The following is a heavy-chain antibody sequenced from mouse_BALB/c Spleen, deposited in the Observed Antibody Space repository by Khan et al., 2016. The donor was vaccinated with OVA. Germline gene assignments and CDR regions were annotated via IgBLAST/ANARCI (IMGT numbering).Heavy chain of an antibody. CDR1: GFNIKDTY. V-gene: IGHV14-3*02. Sequence: IQLVQSGAELVKPGASIKLSCTASGFNIKDTYMHWVKQRPEQGPEWIGRIDPTNDNIKYDPKFQDKATITADTSSNTAYLQLSSLTSEETAVYYCATLYGNPIDYWGQGTLVSVSA. J-gene: IGHJ3*01. CDR2: IDPTNDNI. CDR3: ATLYGNPIDY. D-gene: IGHD2-1*01.